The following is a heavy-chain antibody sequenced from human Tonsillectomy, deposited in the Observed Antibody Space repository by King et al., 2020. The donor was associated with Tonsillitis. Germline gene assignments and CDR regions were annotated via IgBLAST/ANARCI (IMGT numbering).Heavy chain of an antibody. V-gene: IGHV3-9*01. CDR3: AKEGSSGWYVYFDY. D-gene: IGHD6-19*01. CDR1: GFTFDDYA. CDR2: ISWNSGSI. Sequence: VQLVESGGGLVQPGRSLRLSCAASGFTFDDYAMHWFRQAPGKGLEWVSGISWNSGSIGYADSVKGRFTISRDNAKNSLYLQMNSLRAEDTALYYCAKEGSSGWYVYFDYWGQGTLVTVSS. J-gene: IGHJ4*02.